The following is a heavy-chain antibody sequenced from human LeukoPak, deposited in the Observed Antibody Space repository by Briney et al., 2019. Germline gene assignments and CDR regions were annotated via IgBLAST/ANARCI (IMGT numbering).Heavy chain of an antibody. CDR3: ARHYGTDPFDY. D-gene: IGHD4-17*01. V-gene: IGHV4-59*08. CDR2: ISHSGTT. J-gene: IGHJ4*02. Sequence: SETLSLTCTVSGASISSYYWSWIRQPPGNGLEWVACISHSGTTNYSPSLKTRLTVSVDTSKSQISLALSSVTAADTATYYCARHYGTDPFDYWGQGTPVTVSS. CDR1: GASISSYY.